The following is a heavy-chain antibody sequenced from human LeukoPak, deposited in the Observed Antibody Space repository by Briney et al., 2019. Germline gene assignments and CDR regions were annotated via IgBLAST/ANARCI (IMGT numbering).Heavy chain of an antibody. CDR2: INPNSGVT. Sequence: ASVKDSCKASGYILTGYYMHWVRQAPGQGLEWMGWINPNSGVTNYAQKFQGRVTMTRDTSISTAYMEVSNLRSDDTAVYYCARDHLEYYYASGTRYFDSWGQGTLVTVSS. CDR1: GYILTGYY. J-gene: IGHJ4*02. V-gene: IGHV1-2*02. D-gene: IGHD3-10*01. CDR3: ARDHLEYYYASGTRYFDS.